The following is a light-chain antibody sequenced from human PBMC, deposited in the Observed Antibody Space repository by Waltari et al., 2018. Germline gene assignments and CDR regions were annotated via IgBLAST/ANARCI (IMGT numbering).Light chain of an antibody. CDR1: SSYVGSYNL. CDR2: DVS. J-gene: IGLJ2*01. CDR3: CSYAGSSTLL. Sequence: QSALTQPASVSGSPGQSITISCTGTSSYVGSYNLVSWYQQHPGKAPKVMNYDVSKWPSCVSTRCSGSKSGNTASLTIAGLQAEDEADYYCCSYAGSSTLLFGGGTKVTVL. V-gene: IGLV2-23*01.